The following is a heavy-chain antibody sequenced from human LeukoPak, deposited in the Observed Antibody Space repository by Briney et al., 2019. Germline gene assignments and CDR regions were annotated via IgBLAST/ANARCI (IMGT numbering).Heavy chain of an antibody. CDR3: ARGGRRGQDY. J-gene: IGHJ4*02. Sequence: SETLSLTCTVSGGSISSSSYYWGWIRQPPGKGLEWIGSIYYSGSTYYNPSLKSRVTISVDTSKNQFSLKLSSVTAADTAVYYCARGGRRGQDYWGQGTLVTVSS. V-gene: IGHV4-39*07. CDR2: IYYSGST. D-gene: IGHD3-10*01. CDR1: GGSISSSSYY.